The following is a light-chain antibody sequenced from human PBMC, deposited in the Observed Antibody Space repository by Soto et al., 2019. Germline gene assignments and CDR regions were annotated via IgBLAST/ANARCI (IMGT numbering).Light chain of an antibody. CDR1: QSVSSN. CDR2: GAS. CDR3: QQYNNWPPLT. Sequence: EIVMTQSPATLSVSPGERATLSCRVSQSVSSNLAWYRQKPGQAPRLLIYGASARATGIPARFSGSGSGTEFTLTISSLQSEDFAVYYCQQYNNWPPLTFGGGTKVAIK. J-gene: IGKJ4*01. V-gene: IGKV3-15*01.